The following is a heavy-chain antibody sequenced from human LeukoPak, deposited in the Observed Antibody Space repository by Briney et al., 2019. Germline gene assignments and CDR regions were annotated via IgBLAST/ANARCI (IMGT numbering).Heavy chain of an antibody. Sequence: GASVKVSCKASGYTFTDYYMHWVQQAPGKGLEWMGRVDPEDGETIYAEKFQGRVTITADTSTDTAYMELSSLRSEDTAVYYCVTLDSCSSTSCYGRDYWGQGTLVTVSS. CDR1: GYTFTDYY. D-gene: IGHD2-2*01. J-gene: IGHJ4*02. CDR2: VDPEDGET. V-gene: IGHV1-69-2*01. CDR3: VTLDSCSSTSCYGRDY.